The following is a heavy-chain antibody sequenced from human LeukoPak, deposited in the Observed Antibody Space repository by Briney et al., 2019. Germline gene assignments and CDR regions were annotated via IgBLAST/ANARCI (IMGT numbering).Heavy chain of an antibody. CDR2: IKPDGSEK. CDR1: GFTLSSYW. D-gene: IGHD3-10*01. V-gene: IGHV3-7*05. CDR3: VRGSSGTAVRGVSWAWFDP. J-gene: IGHJ5*02. Sequence: GGSLRLSCVASGFTLSSYWMTWVRQAPGKGLEWVANIKPDGSEKYFVDSVRGRFTISRDNVMNSLYLHMNSLRDDDTAAYYCVRGSSGTAVRGVSWAWFDPWGQGTLVTVSS.